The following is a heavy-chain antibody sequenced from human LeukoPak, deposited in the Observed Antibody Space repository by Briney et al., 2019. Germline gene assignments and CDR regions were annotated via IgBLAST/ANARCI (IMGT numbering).Heavy chain of an antibody. Sequence: GGSLRLSCAASGFTVSSNYMSWVRQAPGKGLEWVSVIYSGGSTYYADSVKGRFTISRDNSKNTLYLQMNSLRAEDTAVYYCAKLLYSSDSDIWGQGTMVIVSS. D-gene: IGHD6-19*01. CDR1: GFTVSSNY. CDR2: IYSGGST. CDR3: AKLLYSSDSDI. J-gene: IGHJ3*02. V-gene: IGHV3-66*01.